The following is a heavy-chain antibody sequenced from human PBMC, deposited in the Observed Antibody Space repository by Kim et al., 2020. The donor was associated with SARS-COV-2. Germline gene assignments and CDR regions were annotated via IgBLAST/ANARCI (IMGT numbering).Heavy chain of an antibody. D-gene: IGHD6-13*01. CDR3: AKERAAAESWKYFHH. Sequence: GGSLRLSCAASGFTFSSYGMHWVRQAPGKGLEWVAVISYDGSNKYYADSVKGRFTISRDNSKNMLYLQMNSLRAEDTAVYYCAKERAAAESWKYFHHWGQGPLVTVSS. J-gene: IGHJ1*01. CDR1: GFTFSSYG. V-gene: IGHV3-30*18. CDR2: ISYDGSNK.